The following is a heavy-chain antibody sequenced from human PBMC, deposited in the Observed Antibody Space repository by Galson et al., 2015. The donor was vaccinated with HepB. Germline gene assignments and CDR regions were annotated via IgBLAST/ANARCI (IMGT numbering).Heavy chain of an antibody. CDR2: IWYDGSNK. J-gene: IGHJ4*02. D-gene: IGHD6-13*01. V-gene: IGHV3-33*03. CDR3: AIPSIAAAGDDFDY. CDR1: GFTFSSYG. Sequence: SLRLSCAASGFTFSSYGMHWVRQAPGKGLEWVAVIWYDGSNKYYADSVKGQFTISRDNAKNSLYLQMNSLRAEDTAVYYCAIPSIAAAGDDFDYWGQGTLVTVSS.